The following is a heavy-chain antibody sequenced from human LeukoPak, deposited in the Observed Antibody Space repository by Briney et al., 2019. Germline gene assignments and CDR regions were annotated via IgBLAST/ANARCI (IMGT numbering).Heavy chain of an antibody. D-gene: IGHD5-24*01. Sequence: GASVKVSCKASGYTFTGYYMHWVRQAPGQGLEWMGWINPNSGGTNYAQKFQGRVTMTRDTSISTAYMELSRLRSDDTAVYYCARSLEMATAWGSDPYYFDYWGQGTLVTVSS. CDR1: GYTFTGYY. J-gene: IGHJ4*02. V-gene: IGHV1-2*02. CDR3: ARSLEMATAWGSDPYYFDY. CDR2: INPNSGGT.